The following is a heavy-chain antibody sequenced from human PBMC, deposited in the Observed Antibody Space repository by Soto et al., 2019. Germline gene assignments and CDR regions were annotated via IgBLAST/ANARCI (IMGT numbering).Heavy chain of an antibody. Sequence: QVQLVQSGAEVKKPGASVKVSCKASGYTFTSYGIIWVRQAPGQGLEWMGWISAYNGNTNYAQKLQGRVTMTTDTSTSTAYMELRSLRSDDTAVYYCARDESVLWFGEPGAYWGQGTLVTVSS. V-gene: IGHV1-18*01. CDR2: ISAYNGNT. D-gene: IGHD3-10*01. CDR3: ARDESVLWFGEPGAY. J-gene: IGHJ4*02. CDR1: GYTFTSYG.